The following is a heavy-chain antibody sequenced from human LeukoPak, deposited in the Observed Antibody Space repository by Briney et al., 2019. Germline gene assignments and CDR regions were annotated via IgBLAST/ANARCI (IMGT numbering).Heavy chain of an antibody. J-gene: IGHJ6*02. V-gene: IGHV6-1*01. D-gene: IGHD3-3*01. CDR2: TYYRSKWYN. CDR1: VDSVSSNSAA. CDR3: ASSRGSTHDHYYYYYYGMDV. Sequence: SQTLSLTCAISVDSVSSNSAAWNWIRQSPSRGLEWLGRTYYRSKWYNDYAVSVKSRITINPDTSKNQFSLQLNSVTPEDTAVYYCASSRGSTHDHYYYYYYGMDVWGQGTTVTVSS.